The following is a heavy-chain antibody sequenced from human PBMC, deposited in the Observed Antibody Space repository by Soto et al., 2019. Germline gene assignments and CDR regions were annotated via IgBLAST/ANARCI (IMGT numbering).Heavy chain of an antibody. Sequence: GGSLRLSCATSGFTFSNYAIHWVRQAPGKGLEWVSVIKSGGNTYYADSVEGRFTISRDNHKNTVYLQMNSLRGEDTAVYYCVRENYYHGMDVWGQGTTVNVPS. V-gene: IGHV3-66*01. CDR3: VRENYYHGMDV. J-gene: IGHJ6*01. CDR2: IKSGGNT. CDR1: GFTFSNYA.